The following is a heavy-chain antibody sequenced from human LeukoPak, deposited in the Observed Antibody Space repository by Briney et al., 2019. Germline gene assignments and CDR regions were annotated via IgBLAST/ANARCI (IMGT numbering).Heavy chain of an antibody. V-gene: IGHV4-34*01. CDR3: ARGRSSYCSSTSCYPYYYYGMDV. CDR2: INHSGST. D-gene: IGHD2-2*01. Sequence: SETLSLTCTVSGGSISSYYWSWIRQPPGKGLEWIGEINHSGSTNYNPSLKSRVTISVDTSKNQFSLKLSSVTAADTAVYYCARGRSSYCSSTSCYPYYYYGMDVWGQGTTVTVSS. CDR1: GGSISSYY. J-gene: IGHJ6*02.